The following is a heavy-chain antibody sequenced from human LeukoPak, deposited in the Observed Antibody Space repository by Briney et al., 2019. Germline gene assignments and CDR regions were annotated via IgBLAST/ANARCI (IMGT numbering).Heavy chain of an antibody. J-gene: IGHJ4*02. Sequence: TLSLTCTVSGGSISSGSYYWSWIRQPAGKGLEWIGRVYTSGSINYNPSLKSRVTISVDTSKNQFSLKLSSVTAADTAVYYCARGGDGYNTGGGFDYWGQGTLVTVSS. D-gene: IGHD5-24*01. CDR1: GGSISSGSYY. CDR3: ARGGDGYNTGGGFDY. CDR2: VYTSGSI. V-gene: IGHV4-61*02.